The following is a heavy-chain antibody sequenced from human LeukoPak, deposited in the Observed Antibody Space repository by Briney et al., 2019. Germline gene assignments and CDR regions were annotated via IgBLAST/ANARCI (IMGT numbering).Heavy chain of an antibody. Sequence: SETLSLTCAVSGGSISSSNWWSWVRQPPGKGLEWIGEIYHSGSTNYNPSIKSRVTISVDQSKNRFSLKLSSVTAADTAVYYCAREGGIAARFVAFDIWGQGTMVTVSS. CDR1: GGSISSSNW. J-gene: IGHJ3*02. CDR3: AREGGIAARFVAFDI. V-gene: IGHV4-4*02. CDR2: IYHSGST. D-gene: IGHD6-6*01.